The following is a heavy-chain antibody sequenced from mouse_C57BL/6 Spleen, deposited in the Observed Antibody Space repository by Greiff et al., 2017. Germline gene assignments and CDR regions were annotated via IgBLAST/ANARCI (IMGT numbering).Heavy chain of an antibody. CDR1: GYSITSGYY. J-gene: IGHJ3*01. D-gene: IGHD2-2*01. V-gene: IGHV3-6*01. CDR3: ARGGYDGSWFAY. CDR2: ISYDGSN. Sequence: EVQLVESGPGLVKPSQSLSLTCSVTGYSITSGYYWNWIRQFPGNKLEWMGYISYDGSNNYNPSLKNRISITRDTSKNPSFLKLNSVTTEDTATYYCARGGYDGSWFAYGGQGTLVTVSA.